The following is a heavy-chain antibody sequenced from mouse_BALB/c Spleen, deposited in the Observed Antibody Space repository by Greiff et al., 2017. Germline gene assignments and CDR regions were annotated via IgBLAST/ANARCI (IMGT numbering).Heavy chain of an antibody. CDR3: AVRCYAMDY. CDR1: GYAFTNYL. V-gene: IGHV1-54*01. J-gene: IGHJ4*01. CDR2: INPGSGGT. D-gene: IGHD1-1*01. Sequence: VQRVESGAELVRPGTSVKVSCKASGYAFTNYLIEWVKQRPGQGLEWIGVINPGSGGTNYNEKFKGKATLTADKSSSTAYMQLSSLTSDDSAVYFCAVRCYAMDYWGQGTSVTVSS.